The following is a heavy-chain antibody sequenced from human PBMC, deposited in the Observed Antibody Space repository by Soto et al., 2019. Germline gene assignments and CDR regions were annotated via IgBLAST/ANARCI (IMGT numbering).Heavy chain of an antibody. Sequence: GGSLRLSCAASGFTFSSYAMSWVRQAPGKGLEWVSAISGSGGSTYYADSVKGRFTISRDNSKNTLYLQMNSLRAEDTAVYYCAARGGIVVVVARPYYYYMDVWGKGTTVTVSS. J-gene: IGHJ6*03. CDR1: GFTFSSYA. D-gene: IGHD2-15*01. CDR2: ISGSGGST. V-gene: IGHV3-23*01. CDR3: AARGGIVVVVARPYYYYMDV.